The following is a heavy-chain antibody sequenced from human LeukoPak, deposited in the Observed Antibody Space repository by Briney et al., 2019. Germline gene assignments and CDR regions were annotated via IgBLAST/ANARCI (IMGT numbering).Heavy chain of an antibody. J-gene: IGHJ4*02. CDR1: GGSISSSGCY. D-gene: IGHD3-22*01. CDR3: ARQTHHSSGYYIDY. CDR2: ISYSGST. V-gene: IGHV4-39*01. Sequence: SETLSLTCTVSGGSISSSGCYWGWVRQPPGKGLEWIGSISYSGSTWYNPSLKSRVTISVDTSKNQFSLKLSSVTAADTAVYYCARQTHHSSGYYIDYWGQGTLGTVSA.